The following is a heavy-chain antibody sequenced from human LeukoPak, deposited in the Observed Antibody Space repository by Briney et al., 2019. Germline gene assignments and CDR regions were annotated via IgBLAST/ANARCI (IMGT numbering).Heavy chain of an antibody. V-gene: IGHV3-49*03. CDR1: GFTFGDYA. Sequence: GGSLRPSCTASGFTFGDYAMSWFRQAPGKGLEWVGFIRSKAYGGTTGYAASVKGRFTISRDDSKSIAYLQMNSLKTEDTAVYYCTRERCSSTSCYYYYMDVWGKGTTVTVSS. D-gene: IGHD2-2*01. CDR3: TRERCSSTSCYYYYMDV. CDR2: IRSKAYGGTT. J-gene: IGHJ6*03.